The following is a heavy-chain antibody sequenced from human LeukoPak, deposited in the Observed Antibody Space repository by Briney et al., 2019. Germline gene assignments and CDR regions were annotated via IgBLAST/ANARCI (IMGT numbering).Heavy chain of an antibody. D-gene: IGHD1-1*01. CDR2: IYYSGST. Sequence: SETLSLTCTVSGGSISSYYWSWIRQPPGKGLEWIGYIYYSGSTNYNPSLKSRVTISVDTSKNQFSLKLSSVTAADTAVYYCARGGRAGTTWPTLYYYYYMDVWGKGTTVTVSS. J-gene: IGHJ6*03. V-gene: IGHV4-59*01. CDR1: GGSISSYY. CDR3: ARGGRAGTTWPTLYYYYYMDV.